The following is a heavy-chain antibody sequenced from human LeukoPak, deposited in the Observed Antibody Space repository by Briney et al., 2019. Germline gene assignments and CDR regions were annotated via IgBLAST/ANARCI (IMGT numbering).Heavy chain of an antibody. J-gene: IGHJ4*02. V-gene: IGHV3-21*01. CDR3: ARDGSYYYDSSGMDY. CDR2: ISSSSGYI. D-gene: IGHD3-22*01. CDR1: GFTFSTSA. Sequence: GGSLRLSCAASGFTFSTSAMTWVRQAPGKGLEWVSSISSSSGYIYYADSVKGRFTISRDNAKNSLYLQMNSLRAEDTAVYYCARDGSYYYDSSGMDYWGQGTLVTVSS.